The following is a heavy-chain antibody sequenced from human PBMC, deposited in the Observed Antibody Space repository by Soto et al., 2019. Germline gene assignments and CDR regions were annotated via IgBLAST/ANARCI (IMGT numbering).Heavy chain of an antibody. J-gene: IGHJ4*02. D-gene: IGHD6-13*01. V-gene: IGHV3-23*01. CDR2: ISGSGGST. Sequence: GGSLRLSCAASGFTFSSYAMSWVRQAPGKGLEWVSAISGSGGSTYYADSVKGRFTISRDNSKNTLYLQMNSLRAEDTAVYYFAKGRMAAAGIPPQGVFDYWGQGTLVTVSS. CDR3: AKGRMAAAGIPPQGVFDY. CDR1: GFTFSSYA.